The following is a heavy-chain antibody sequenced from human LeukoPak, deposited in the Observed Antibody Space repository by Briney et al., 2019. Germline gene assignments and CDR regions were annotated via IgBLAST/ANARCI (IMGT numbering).Heavy chain of an antibody. D-gene: IGHD6-19*01. CDR3: ARPSLGIAVAGYDPNYYYYMDV. J-gene: IGHJ6*03. CDR1: GYTFNIYA. CDR2: IIPIFGTA. V-gene: IGHV1-69*06. Sequence: ASVKVSCKASGYTFNIYAMHWVRQAPGQGLEWMGGIIPIFGTANYAQKFQGRVTITADKSTSTAYMELSSLRSEDTAVYYCARPSLGIAVAGYDPNYYYYMDVWGKGTTVTVSS.